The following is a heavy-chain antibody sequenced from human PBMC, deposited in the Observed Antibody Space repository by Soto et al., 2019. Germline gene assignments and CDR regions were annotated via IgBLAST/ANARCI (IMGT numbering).Heavy chain of an antibody. J-gene: IGHJ3*01. D-gene: IGHD6-13*01. V-gene: IGHV3-30*18. CDR3: AKDQGIAASHGID. CDR1: GFTFNNYG. CDR2: ISHDGNDK. Sequence: QVQLVESGGGVVQPGRSLRLSCAASGFTFNNYGMHWVRQAPGKGLEWVAAISHDGNDKYYADSVKGRLTISRDNSKNTVYLQMNSLRAEDTAVYHCAKDQGIAASHGIDWGQGTMVTVSS.